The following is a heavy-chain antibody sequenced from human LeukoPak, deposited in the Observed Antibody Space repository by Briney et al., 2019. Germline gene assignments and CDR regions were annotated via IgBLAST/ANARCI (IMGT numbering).Heavy chain of an antibody. CDR2: ISYGGNNK. Sequence: PGRSLRLSCAAAGFTFSGYGMHWVRQAPGKGLEWVAIISYGGNNKYYADSVKGRFTISRDNSKNTLYLQMNSLRAEDTAVYYCAKETHGGYFDYWGQGTLVTVSS. CDR3: AKETHGGYFDY. V-gene: IGHV3-30*18. D-gene: IGHD3-10*01. J-gene: IGHJ4*02. CDR1: GFTFSGYG.